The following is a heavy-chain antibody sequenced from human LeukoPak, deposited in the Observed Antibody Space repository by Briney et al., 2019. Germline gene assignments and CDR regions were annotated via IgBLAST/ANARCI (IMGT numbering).Heavy chain of an antibody. CDR1: GFTFSSYA. Sequence: SGGSLRLSCAASGFTFSSYAMSWVRQAPGKGLEWVSAISGSGDSTYYADSVKGRFTISRDNSKNTLYLQMNSLRAEDTAIYYCARGHPSGNNAFDIWGQGTKVTVSS. CDR3: ARGHPSGNNAFDI. V-gene: IGHV3-23*01. D-gene: IGHD3-10*01. CDR2: ISGSGDST. J-gene: IGHJ3*02.